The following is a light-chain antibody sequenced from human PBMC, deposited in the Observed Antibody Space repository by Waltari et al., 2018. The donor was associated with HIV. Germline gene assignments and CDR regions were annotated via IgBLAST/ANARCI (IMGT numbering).Light chain of an antibody. V-gene: IGLV2-8*01. CDR2: EVT. CDR1: SSHLWAYAF. Sequence: QSALTQPPSAYGSLGQSVTISCTGSSSHLWAYAFVSWFQQHPHSAPKLLLYEVTRRPSTVSDRFSGSRSGNTAFLTVAGLQPDDEATYFCSSYGDSLRVLFGGGTNVTVL. J-gene: IGLJ3*02. CDR3: SSYGDSLRVL.